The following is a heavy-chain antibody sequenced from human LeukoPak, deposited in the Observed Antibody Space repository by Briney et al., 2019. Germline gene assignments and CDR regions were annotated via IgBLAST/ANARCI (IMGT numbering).Heavy chain of an antibody. D-gene: IGHD2-15*01. J-gene: IGHJ4*02. CDR2: IWYDGSSK. CDR1: GFTFSSYG. V-gene: IGHV3-33*01. Sequence: GGSLRLSCAASGFTFSSYGMHWVRQAPGKGLEWVAVIWYDGSSKYYADSVKGRFTISRDNSKNTLYLQMNSLRAEDTAVYYCARDLSSPGPHSPHSMTLDYWGQGTLVTVSS. CDR3: ARDLSSPGPHSPHSMTLDY.